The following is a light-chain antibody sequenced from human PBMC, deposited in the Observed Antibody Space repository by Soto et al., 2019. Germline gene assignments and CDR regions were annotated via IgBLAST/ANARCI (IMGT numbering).Light chain of an antibody. CDR2: DAS. Sequence: VMTQSPATLSVSPGERATLSCRASQSVSTYLAWYQQKPGQAPRLLIYDASSRATGVPARFSGSGSGTDFTLTISSLEPEDFAVYYCQQRNNWPTWTFGQGTKVDIK. V-gene: IGKV3-11*01. CDR3: QQRNNWPTWT. CDR1: QSVSTY. J-gene: IGKJ1*01.